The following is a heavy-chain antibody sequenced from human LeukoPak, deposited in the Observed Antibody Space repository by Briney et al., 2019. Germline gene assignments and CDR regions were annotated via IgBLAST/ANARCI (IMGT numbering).Heavy chain of an antibody. Sequence: EASVKVSYTASGYTFTSYGISWVRQAPGQGLEWMGWISAYNGNTNYAQRLQGRVTMTTDTSTSTAYMELRSLRSDDTAVYYCARGNRWRFPGIADTWGQGTLVTVSS. V-gene: IGHV1-18*01. D-gene: IGHD6-13*01. CDR2: ISAYNGNT. CDR1: GYTFTSYG. CDR3: ARGNRWRFPGIADT. J-gene: IGHJ5*02.